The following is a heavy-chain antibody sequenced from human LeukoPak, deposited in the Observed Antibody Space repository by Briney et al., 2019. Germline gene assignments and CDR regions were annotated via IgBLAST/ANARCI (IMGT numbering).Heavy chain of an antibody. CDR1: GLTFSNYS. J-gene: IGHJ4*02. Sequence: NPGGSLRLSCVVSGLTFSNYSMNWVRQAPGKGLEWVSSISRSSRYVYYADSVKDRFTISRDNAKKSLYLQMSSLRADDTAVYYCARRGDTGYYNGLFDYWGQGTLVTVSS. CDR2: ISRSSRYV. D-gene: IGHD3-9*01. V-gene: IGHV3-21*01. CDR3: ARRGDTGYYNGLFDY.